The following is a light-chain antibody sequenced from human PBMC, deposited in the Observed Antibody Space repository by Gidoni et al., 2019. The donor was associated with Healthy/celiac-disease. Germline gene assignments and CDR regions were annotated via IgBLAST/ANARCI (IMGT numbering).Light chain of an antibody. CDR1: SSDVGGYNY. CDR3: SSYAGSNKGV. Sequence: QSPLTQPPSASGSPGQSVTISCTGTSSDVGGYNYVSWYQQHPGKAPKLMIYEVSKRPSGVPDRFSGSKSGNTASLTVSGLQAEDEADYYCSSYAGSNKGVFGGGTKLTVL. J-gene: IGLJ2*01. V-gene: IGLV2-8*01. CDR2: EVS.